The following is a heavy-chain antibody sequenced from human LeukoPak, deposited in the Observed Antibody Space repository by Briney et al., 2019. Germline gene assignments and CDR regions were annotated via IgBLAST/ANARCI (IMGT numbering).Heavy chain of an antibody. CDR3: ATVKYDYGDPVGWFDP. J-gene: IGHJ5*02. CDR1: GFPFSASA. V-gene: IGHV3-23*01. D-gene: IGHD4-17*01. CDR2: ILSTGTT. Sequence: GGSLRLSCAASGFPFSASAMTWVRQAPGKGLEWVSHILSTGTTYYADSVRGRFTISRDNSKNTLYLLMTSLRAYDTAVYYCATVKYDYGDPVGWFDPWGQGTLVTVSS.